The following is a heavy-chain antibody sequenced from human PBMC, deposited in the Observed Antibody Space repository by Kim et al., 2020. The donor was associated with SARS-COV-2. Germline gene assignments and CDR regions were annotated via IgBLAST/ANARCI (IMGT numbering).Heavy chain of an antibody. Sequence: SETLSLTCTVSGASISTGSNYWGYIRQAPGKGLEWIGSIYYDGSTYYNPSLKSRVSISVDTSKKQFSLKLSSVTAADTSLYYCARQWGQNWFDPWGQGTLVAVPA. V-gene: IGHV4-39*01. CDR1: GASISTGSNY. CDR3: ARQWGQNWFDP. D-gene: IGHD1-26*01. CDR2: IYYDGST. J-gene: IGHJ5*02.